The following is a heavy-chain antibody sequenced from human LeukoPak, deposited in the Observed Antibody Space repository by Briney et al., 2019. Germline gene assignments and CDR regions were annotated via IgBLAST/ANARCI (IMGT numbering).Heavy chain of an antibody. Sequence: GGSLRLSCAASGFTLSSYWMSWVRQAPGKGLEWVANIKQDGSEKYYVDSVKGRFTISRDNAKDSLYLQMNSLRAEDTAVYYCARSGGGYFDYWGQGTLVTVSS. CDR3: ARSGGGYFDY. CDR2: IKQDGSEK. CDR1: GFTLSSYW. J-gene: IGHJ4*02. V-gene: IGHV3-7*01.